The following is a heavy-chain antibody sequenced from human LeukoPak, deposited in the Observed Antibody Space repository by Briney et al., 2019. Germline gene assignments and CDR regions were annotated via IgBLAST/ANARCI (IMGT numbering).Heavy chain of an antibody. V-gene: IGHV1-69*04. J-gene: IGHJ4*02. CDR2: IIPILGIA. CDR1: GVTFSSYA. D-gene: IGHD3-9*01. CDR3: ASLNSCVGVWLDY. Sequence: SMKVSCKACGVTFSSYAISWVRQAPGQGLEWSGRIIPILGIANYAQKSQGRVTITADKSTSTAYMELSSLKSEDTAVYYCASLNSCVGVWLDYWGQGTLVTVSS.